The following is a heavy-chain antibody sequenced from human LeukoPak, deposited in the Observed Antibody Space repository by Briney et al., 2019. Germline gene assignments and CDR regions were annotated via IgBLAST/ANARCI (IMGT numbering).Heavy chain of an antibody. J-gene: IGHJ5*02. Sequence: ASVKVSCKASGYTFAGFYIHWVRQAPGQGLEWVGWVDPISGVSNYAPKFKGRVTMTRDTSITTAYIELNSLKSEDTGVYYCAREGGGPVAGIGWFGPWGQGTLVTVSS. CDR1: GYTFAGFY. D-gene: IGHD6-19*01. V-gene: IGHV1-2*02. CDR2: VDPISGVS. CDR3: AREGGGPVAGIGWFGP.